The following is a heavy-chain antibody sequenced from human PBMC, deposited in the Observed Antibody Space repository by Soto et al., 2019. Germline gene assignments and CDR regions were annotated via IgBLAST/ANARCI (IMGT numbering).Heavy chain of an antibody. J-gene: IGHJ4*02. CDR2: IIPIFGTA. D-gene: IGHD1-26*01. Sequence: VASVKVSCKASGGTFSSYAISWVRQAPGQGLEWMGGIIPIFGTANYAQKFQGRVTITADESTSTAYMELSSLRSEDTAVYYCARVRYSGSYFDYWGQGTLVTVSS. CDR1: GGTFSSYA. CDR3: ARVRYSGSYFDY. V-gene: IGHV1-69*13.